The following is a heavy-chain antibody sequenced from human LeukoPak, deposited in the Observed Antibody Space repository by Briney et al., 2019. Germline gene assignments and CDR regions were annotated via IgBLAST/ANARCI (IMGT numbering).Heavy chain of an antibody. CDR1: GFTFSSYG. D-gene: IGHD2-15*01. Sequence: PGRSLRLSCAESGFTFSSYGMHWVRQAPGKGLEWVAVIWYDGSNKYYADSVKGRFTISRDNSKNTLYLQMNSLRAEDTAVYYCARSRGYCSGGSCYYAFDIWGQGTMVTVSS. CDR2: IWYDGSNK. CDR3: ARSRGYCSGGSCYYAFDI. J-gene: IGHJ3*02. V-gene: IGHV3-33*01.